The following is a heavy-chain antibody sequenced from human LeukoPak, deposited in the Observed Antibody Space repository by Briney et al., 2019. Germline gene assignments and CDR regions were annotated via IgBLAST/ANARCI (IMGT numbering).Heavy chain of an antibody. CDR1: GFTFSSYG. J-gene: IGHJ4*02. D-gene: IGHD5-18*01. Sequence: PGGSLRLSCAAPGFTFSSYGMHWVRQAPGKGLEWVAVISYDGSNKYYADSVKGRFTISRDNSKNTLYLQMNSLRAEDTAVYYCATPPGAGYSYGYGNYWGQGTLVTVSS. CDR2: ISYDGSNK. V-gene: IGHV3-30*03. CDR3: ATPPGAGYSYGYGNY.